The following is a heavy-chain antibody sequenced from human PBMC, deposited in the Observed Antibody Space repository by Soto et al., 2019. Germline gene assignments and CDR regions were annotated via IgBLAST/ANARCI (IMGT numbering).Heavy chain of an antibody. CDR1: GFTFSSYA. V-gene: IGHV3-64D*09. CDR3: VKDWAHGSGSYYFDY. CDR2: ISSNGGST. D-gene: IGHD3-10*01. Sequence: GGSLRLSCSASGFTFSSYATHWVRQAPGKGMEYVSPISSNGGSTYYAHSVMGRFTISRDNSKNTLYLQMSSLRTEDTALYYCVKDWAHGSGSYYFDYWGQGTLVTVSS. J-gene: IGHJ4*02.